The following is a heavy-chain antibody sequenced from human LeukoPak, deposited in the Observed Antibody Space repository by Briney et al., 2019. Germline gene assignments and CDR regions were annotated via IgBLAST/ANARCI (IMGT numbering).Heavy chain of an antibody. CDR2: SSGSGGST. CDR1: GFTFSSYA. J-gene: IGHJ4*02. CDR3: AKKGYYYDSSGYYEHAPFDY. Sequence: GGSLRLSCAASGFTFSSYAMSWVRQAPGKGLEWVSASSGSGGSTYYADSVKGRFTISRDNSKNTLYLQMNSLRAEDTAVYYCAKKGYYYDSSGYYEHAPFDYWGQGTLVTVSS. D-gene: IGHD3-22*01. V-gene: IGHV3-23*01.